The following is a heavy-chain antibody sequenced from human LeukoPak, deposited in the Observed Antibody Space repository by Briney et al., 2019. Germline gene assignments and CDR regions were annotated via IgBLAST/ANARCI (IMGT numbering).Heavy chain of an antibody. D-gene: IGHD2-2*01. V-gene: IGHV1-2*02. CDR3: ARLADCSSSSCRSFDY. CDR1: GYPFTGYY. CDR2: INPNSGFT. J-gene: IGHJ4*02. Sequence: ASVKVSCKASGYPFTGYYLHWVRQAPGEGLEWMGWINPNSGFTNYAQKFQGRVTMTRDTSISTAYMELSRLRSDDTAVYYCARLADCSSSSCRSFDYWGQGTLVTVSS.